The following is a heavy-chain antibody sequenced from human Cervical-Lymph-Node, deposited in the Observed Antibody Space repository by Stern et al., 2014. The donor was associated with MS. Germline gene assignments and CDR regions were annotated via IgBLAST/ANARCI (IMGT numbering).Heavy chain of an antibody. J-gene: IGHJ4*02. CDR1: GFSFSRYA. D-gene: IGHD6-13*01. CDR3: ASAYSSSHYYFDY. CDR2: IWYDGSNP. V-gene: IGHV3-33*01. Sequence: VQLVESGGGVVQPGRSLRLSCAASGFSFSRYAMHWVRQAPGKGLEWVALIWYDGSNPYYADSVPGRFPISRDNFKITLYLQMNSLRAEDTAVYYCASAYSSSHYYFDYWGQGTLVTVSS.